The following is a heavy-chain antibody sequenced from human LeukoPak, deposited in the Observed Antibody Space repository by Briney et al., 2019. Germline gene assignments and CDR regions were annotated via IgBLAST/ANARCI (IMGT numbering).Heavy chain of an antibody. V-gene: IGHV3-33*03. CDR2: IWYDGSNK. CDR3: AKDWASSVEYYFDY. D-gene: IGHD6-25*01. CDR1: GFTLSDYG. J-gene: IGHJ4*02. Sequence: GKSLRLSCAASGFTLSDYGMHWVRQAPGKGLEWVAVIWYDGSNKYYADSVKGRFTISRDNAKNSLYLQMNSLRAEDTALYYCAKDWASSVEYYFDYWGQGTLVTVSS.